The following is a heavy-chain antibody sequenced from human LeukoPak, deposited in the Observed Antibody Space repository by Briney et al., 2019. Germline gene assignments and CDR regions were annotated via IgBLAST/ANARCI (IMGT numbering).Heavy chain of an antibody. CDR1: GYTFTGYY. J-gene: IGHJ6*02. CDR2: INPNSGGT. V-gene: IGHV1-2*06. Sequence: GASVNVSCKASGYTFTGYYMHWVRQAPGQGLEWMGRINPNSGGTNYAQKFQGRVTMTRDTSISTAYMELSRLRSDDTAVYYCAREKVRQSGMDVWGQGTTVTVSS. CDR3: AREKVRQSGMDV. D-gene: IGHD2-2*01.